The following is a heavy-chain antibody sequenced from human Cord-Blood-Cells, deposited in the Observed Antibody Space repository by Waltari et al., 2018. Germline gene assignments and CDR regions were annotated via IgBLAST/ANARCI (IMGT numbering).Heavy chain of an antibody. Sequence: QVQLQQWGAGLLKPSETLSLTCPVYGGSFSGYYWSWIRQPPGKGLEWIGEINHSGSTNYNPSLKSRVTISVDTSKNQFSLKLSSVTAADTAVYYCARKLHAFDIWGQGTMVTVSS. J-gene: IGHJ3*02. V-gene: IGHV4-34*01. CDR3: ARKLHAFDI. D-gene: IGHD1-1*01. CDR2: INHSGST. CDR1: GGSFSGYY.